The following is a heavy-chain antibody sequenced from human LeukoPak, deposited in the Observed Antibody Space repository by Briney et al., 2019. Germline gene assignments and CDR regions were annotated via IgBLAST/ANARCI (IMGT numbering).Heavy chain of an antibody. J-gene: IGHJ4*02. Sequence: GGSLRLSCGASGLTVSSYAMSWVRQAPGKGLEWVSTTIGSAVNTYYADSVKGRFTISRDDSKNTVYLQMNSLRAEDTAVYSCAKYTSGTSYRGLDQWGQGTLVTVSS. CDR2: TIGSAVNT. CDR1: GLTVSSYA. V-gene: IGHV3-23*01. CDR3: AKYTSGTSYRGLDQ. D-gene: IGHD3-10*01.